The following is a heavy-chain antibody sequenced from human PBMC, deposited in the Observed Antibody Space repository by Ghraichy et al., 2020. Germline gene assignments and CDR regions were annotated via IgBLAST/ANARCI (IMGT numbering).Heavy chain of an antibody. J-gene: IGHJ3*02. CDR3: ARDLDRGGWVPNAFDI. D-gene: IGHD6-19*01. CDR2: IYYSGST. Sequence: SETLSLTCTVSGGSISSYYWSWIRQPPGKGLEWIGYIYYSGSTNYNPSLKSRVTISVDTSKNQFSLKLSSVTAADTAVYYCARDLDRGGWVPNAFDIWGQGTMVTVSS. V-gene: IGHV4-59*01. CDR1: GGSISSYY.